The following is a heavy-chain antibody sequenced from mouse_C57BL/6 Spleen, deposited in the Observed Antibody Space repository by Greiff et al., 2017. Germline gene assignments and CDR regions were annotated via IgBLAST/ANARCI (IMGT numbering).Heavy chain of an antibody. Sequence: EVHLVESGGGLVKPGGSLKLSCAASGFTFSDYGMHWVRQAPEKGLEWVAYISSGGSTIYYADTVKGRFTISRDNAKKTLFLQMTSLRSKETARYYCARRDVKDFYAMDYWGQGTPGTVSS. CDR1: GFTFSDYG. D-gene: IGHD1-3*01. CDR2: ISSGGSTI. CDR3: ARRDVKDFYAMDY. V-gene: IGHV5-17*01. J-gene: IGHJ4*01.